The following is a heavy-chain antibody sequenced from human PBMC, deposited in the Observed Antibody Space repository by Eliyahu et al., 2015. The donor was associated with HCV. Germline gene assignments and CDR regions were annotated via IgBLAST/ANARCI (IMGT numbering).Heavy chain of an antibody. V-gene: IGHV3-53*02. J-gene: IGHJ3*02. CDR1: GFTVNSNY. CDR3: AKYVDCLSSSCNADDAFDI. CDR2: LYSGGTT. Sequence: EVQLVETGGGLIQPGESLRLSCVASGFTVNSNYMSWVRQAPGKGLECVSILYSGGTTYYADSVKGRFTISRDNSKNTLYLQMNSLRAEDTAVYYCAKYVDCLSSSCNADDAFDIWGQGTKVTVSS. D-gene: IGHD2-2*01.